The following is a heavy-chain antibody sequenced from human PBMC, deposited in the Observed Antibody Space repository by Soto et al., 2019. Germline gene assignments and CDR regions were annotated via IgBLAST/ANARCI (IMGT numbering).Heavy chain of an antibody. CDR2: VYYSGFT. CDR3: ARRSNSGSYFDY. J-gene: IGHJ4*02. Sequence: SETLSLTCTVSGGSLSNDNYYWAWIRHPPGRGLEWIGTVYYSGFTYYNPSLNSRLTISVDTSKNQFSLRLTSVTAADTAVYYCARRSNSGSYFDYWGQGTLVTVSS. V-gene: IGHV4-39*01. CDR1: GGSLSNDNYY. D-gene: IGHD3-10*01.